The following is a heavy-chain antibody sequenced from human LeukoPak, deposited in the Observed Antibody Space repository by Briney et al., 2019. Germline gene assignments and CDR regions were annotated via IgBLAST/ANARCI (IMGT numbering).Heavy chain of an antibody. D-gene: IGHD3-22*01. CDR3: ARGDYYDSSGYQSPSFDY. Sequence: SETLSLTCTVSGGSISSSSYYWGWIRQPPGKGLEWVGSIYYSGSTYYNPSLKSRVTISVDTSKNQFSLKLSSVTAADTAVYYCARGDYYDSSGYQSPSFDYWGQGTLVTVSS. CDR1: GGSISSSSYY. V-gene: IGHV4-39*01. CDR2: IYYSGST. J-gene: IGHJ4*02.